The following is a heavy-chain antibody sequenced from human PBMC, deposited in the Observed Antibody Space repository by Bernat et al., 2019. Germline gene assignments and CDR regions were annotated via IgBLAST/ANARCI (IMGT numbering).Heavy chain of an antibody. CDR1: AFTFSSYN. J-gene: IGHJ2*01. CDR3: ARDLHQANWGFSSEYFDL. D-gene: IGHD7-27*01. V-gene: IGHV3-48*04. CDR2: ISSSGSTI. Sequence: EVQLVESGGGLVQPGGSLRLSCAASAFTFSSYNMNWVRQAPGKGLDWVSYISSSGSTIYYADSVKGRFTISRDNAKNSLYLQMNGLRAEDTAVYYYARDLHQANWGFSSEYFDLWGRGTLVTVSS.